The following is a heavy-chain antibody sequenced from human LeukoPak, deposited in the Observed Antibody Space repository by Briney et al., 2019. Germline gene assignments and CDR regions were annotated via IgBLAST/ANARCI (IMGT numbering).Heavy chain of an antibody. J-gene: IGHJ5*02. D-gene: IGHD4-17*01. V-gene: IGHV3-23*01. CDR1: GFTFSSYA. Sequence: PGRSLRLSCAASGFTFSSYAMSWVPHAPGKGLEWVSAISGSGGSTYYADSVKGRFAISRDNSKNTLYLQMNSLRAEDTAVYYCAKAPNGDYGGNWFDPWGQGTLVSVSS. CDR3: AKAPNGDYGGNWFDP. CDR2: ISGSGGST.